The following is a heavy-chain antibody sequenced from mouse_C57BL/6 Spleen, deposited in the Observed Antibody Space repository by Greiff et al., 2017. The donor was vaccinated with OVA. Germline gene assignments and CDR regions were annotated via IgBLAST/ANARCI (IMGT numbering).Heavy chain of an antibody. J-gene: IGHJ1*03. Sequence: EVKLVESGAELVKPGASVKLSCTASGFNIKDYYMHWVKQRTEQGLEWIGRIDPEDGETKYAPKFQGKATLTADTSSNTAYLQLSSLTSGDTAVDYCARHYGSSLRYFDVWGTGTTVTVST. CDR3: ARHYGSSLRYFDV. V-gene: IGHV14-2*01. D-gene: IGHD1-1*01. CDR2: IDPEDGET. CDR1: GFNIKDYY.